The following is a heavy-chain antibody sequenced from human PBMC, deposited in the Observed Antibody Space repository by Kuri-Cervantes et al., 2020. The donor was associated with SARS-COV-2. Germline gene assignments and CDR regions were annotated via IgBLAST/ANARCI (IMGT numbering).Heavy chain of an antibody. J-gene: IGHJ5*02. D-gene: IGHD3-22*01. V-gene: IGHV3-11*01. CDR2: ITSSGFNT. Sequence: GESLKISCAASGFTFSDYHMTWIRQAPGKGLEWISYITSSGFNTYYADSVKGRFTVSRDNARNSLDLQMNSLGGEDTAVYFCARKIVTSTGVDGFDPWGQGTLVTVSS. CDR3: ARKIVTSTGVDGFDP. CDR1: GFTFSDYH.